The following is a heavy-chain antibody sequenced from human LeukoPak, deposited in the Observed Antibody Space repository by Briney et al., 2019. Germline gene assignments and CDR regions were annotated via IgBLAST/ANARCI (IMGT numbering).Heavy chain of an antibody. CDR3: ARAADGSGSPPDY. J-gene: IGHJ4*02. V-gene: IGHV3-43*01. D-gene: IGHD3-10*01. CDR2: ISLDGGRT. CDR1: GFTFDDYT. Sequence: GGSLRLSCAASGFTFDDYTMDWVRQAPGKGLEWVSLISLDGGRTSYADSVRGGFTISRDNNRNSLYLQMNSLRNEDTALYYCARAADGSGSPPDYWGQGTLVTVSS.